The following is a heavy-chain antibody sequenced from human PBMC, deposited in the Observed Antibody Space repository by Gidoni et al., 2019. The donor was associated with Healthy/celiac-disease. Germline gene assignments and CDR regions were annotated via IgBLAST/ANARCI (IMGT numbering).Heavy chain of an antibody. CDR3: ASAEYYYGSGRFVDY. CDR2: IYSGGST. CDR1: GFTVSSNY. Sequence: EVQLVESGGGLVQPGGSLRLSCAASGFTVSSNYMSWVRQAQGKGLEWVSVIYSGGSTYYADSVKGRFTISRDNSKNTLYLQMNSLRAEDTAVYYCASAEYYYGSGRFVDYWGQGTLVTVSS. J-gene: IGHJ4*02. D-gene: IGHD3-10*01. V-gene: IGHV3-66*01.